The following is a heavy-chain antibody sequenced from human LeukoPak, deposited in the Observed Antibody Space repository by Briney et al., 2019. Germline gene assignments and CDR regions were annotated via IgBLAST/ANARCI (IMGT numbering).Heavy chain of an antibody. D-gene: IGHD3-10*01. J-gene: IGHJ5*02. CDR3: ARGPRYYGSGSGTWFDP. V-gene: IGHV4-39*07. CDR1: GGSVSSSSYY. Sequence: SETLSLTCSVSGGSVSSSSYYWGWVRQPPGKGLEWIGEINHSGSTNYNPSLKSRVTISVDTSKNQISLKLSSVTAADTAVYYCARGPRYYGSGSGTWFDPWGQGTLVTVSS. CDR2: INHSGST.